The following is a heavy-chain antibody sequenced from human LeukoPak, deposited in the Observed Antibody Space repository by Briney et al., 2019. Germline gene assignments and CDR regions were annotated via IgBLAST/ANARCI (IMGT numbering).Heavy chain of an antibody. Sequence: SETLSLTCTVSGGSISSYYWSWIRQPPGKGLEWIGYIYYGGSTNYTPSLKSRVTISVDTSKNQFSLKLSSVTAADTAVYYCARDRSRSRFDPWGQGTLVTVSS. CDR1: GGSISSYY. CDR2: IYYGGST. D-gene: IGHD3-10*01. V-gene: IGHV4-59*01. J-gene: IGHJ5*02. CDR3: ARDRSRSRFDP.